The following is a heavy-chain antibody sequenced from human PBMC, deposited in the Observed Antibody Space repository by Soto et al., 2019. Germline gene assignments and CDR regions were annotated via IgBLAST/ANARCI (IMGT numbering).Heavy chain of an antibody. Sequence: PGGSLRLSCVASGFSFRGSEMNWVRQAPGKGLEWLSYITASGTVTHYADSVKGRFTISRDNAQNSLFLHMSSLRADDTAMYYCARAMIIVEYGMDIWGQGTAVTVSS. V-gene: IGHV3-48*03. CDR2: ITASGTVT. J-gene: IGHJ6*02. CDR3: ARAMIIVEYGMDI. D-gene: IGHD3-22*01. CDR1: GFSFRGSE.